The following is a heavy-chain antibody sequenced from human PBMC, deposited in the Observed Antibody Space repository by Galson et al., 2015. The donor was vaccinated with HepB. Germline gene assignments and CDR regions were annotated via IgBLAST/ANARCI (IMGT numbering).Heavy chain of an antibody. V-gene: IGHV3-7*03. Sequence: SLRLSCAASGFTFSSYWMSWVRQAPGKGLEWVANIKQDGSEKYYVDSVKGRFTISRDNAKNSLYLQMNSLRAEDTAVYYCARDIPHRRFVAGIDYWGQGTLVTVSS. D-gene: IGHD6-19*01. CDR1: GFTFSSYW. J-gene: IGHJ4*02. CDR3: ARDIPHRRFVAGIDY. CDR2: IKQDGSEK.